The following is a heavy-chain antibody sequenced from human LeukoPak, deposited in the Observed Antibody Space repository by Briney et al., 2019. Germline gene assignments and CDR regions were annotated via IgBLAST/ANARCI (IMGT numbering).Heavy chain of an antibody. CDR2: IRCDGNSE. Sequence: PGGSLRLSCAASGFTFSSCGLHWVRQAPGKGLEWVAFIRCDGNSENYAESVKGRFTISRDNSKNTLHLQMNSLTVEDTAVYYCAKDLGYWGQGTLATVSS. CDR3: AKDLGY. J-gene: IGHJ4*02. V-gene: IGHV3-30*02. CDR1: GFTFSSCG.